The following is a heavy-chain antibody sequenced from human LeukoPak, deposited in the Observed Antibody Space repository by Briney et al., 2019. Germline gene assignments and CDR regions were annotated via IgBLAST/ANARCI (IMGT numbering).Heavy chain of an antibody. CDR1: GGSIGSGGYS. J-gene: IGHJ4*02. Sequence: SQTLSLTCAVSGGSIGSGGYSWSWIRQPPGKGLEWIGYIYHSGSTYYNPSLKSRVTISVDRSKNQFSLKLSSVTAADTAVYYCARGFSGYSDYWGQGTLVTVSS. V-gene: IGHV4-30-2*01. CDR2: IYHSGST. D-gene: IGHD6-19*01. CDR3: ARGFSGYSDY.